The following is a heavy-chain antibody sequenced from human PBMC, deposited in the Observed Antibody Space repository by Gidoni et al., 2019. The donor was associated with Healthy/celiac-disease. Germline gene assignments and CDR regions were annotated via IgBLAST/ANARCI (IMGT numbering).Heavy chain of an antibody. J-gene: IGHJ4*02. CDR3: AKVLSRSPAARGSYFDY. V-gene: IGHV3-23*01. D-gene: IGHD2-2*01. CDR2: ISGSGGST. CDR1: GFTFSSYA. Sequence: EVQLLESGGGLVQPGGSLRLSCAASGFTFSSYAMSRVRQAPGKGLEWVSAISGSGGSTYYADSVKGRFTISRDNSKNTLYLQMNSLRAEDTAVYYCAKVLSRSPAARGSYFDYWGQGTLVTVSS.